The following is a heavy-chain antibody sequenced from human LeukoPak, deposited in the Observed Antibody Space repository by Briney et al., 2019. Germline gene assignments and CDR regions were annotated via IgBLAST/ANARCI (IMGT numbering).Heavy chain of an antibody. CDR3: ATVLNSGSYFPPHLNDAFDI. J-gene: IGHJ3*02. CDR1: GYTLTELS. D-gene: IGHD1-26*01. Sequence: ASVKVSCKVSGYTLTELSMHWVRQAPGKGLEWMGGFDPKDGETIYAQKFQGRVTMTEDTSTDTAYMELSSLRSEDTAVYYCATVLNSGSYFPPHLNDAFDIWGQGTMVTVSS. V-gene: IGHV1-24*01. CDR2: FDPKDGET.